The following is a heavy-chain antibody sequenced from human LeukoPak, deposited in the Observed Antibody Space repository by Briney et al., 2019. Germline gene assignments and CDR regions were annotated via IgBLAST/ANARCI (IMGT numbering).Heavy chain of an antibody. J-gene: IGHJ4*02. Sequence: PSETLSLTCTVSGXSVSSGSYYWSWIRQPPGKGLEWIGYIYYSGSTNYNPSLKSRVTISVDTSKNQFSLKLSSVTAADTAVYYCASRLSSGWYGGHDYWGQGTLVTVSS. CDR3: ASRLSSGWYGGHDY. CDR2: IYYSGST. CDR1: GXSVSSGSYY. V-gene: IGHV4-61*01. D-gene: IGHD6-19*01.